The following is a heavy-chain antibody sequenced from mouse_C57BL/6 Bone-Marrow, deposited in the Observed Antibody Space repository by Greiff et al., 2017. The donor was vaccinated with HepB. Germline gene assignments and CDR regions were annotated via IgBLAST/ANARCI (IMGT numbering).Heavy chain of an antibody. D-gene: IGHD2-13*01. J-gene: IGHJ2*01. CDR1: GFSLTSYG. V-gene: IGHV2-2*01. CDR2: IWSGGST. Sequence: VKLQQSGPGLVQPSQSLSITCTVSGFSLTSYGVHWVRQSPGKGLEWLGVIWSGGSTDYNAAFISRLSISKDNSKSQVFFKMNSLQADDTAIYYCARMTSYFDYWGQGTTLTVSS. CDR3: ARMTSYFDY.